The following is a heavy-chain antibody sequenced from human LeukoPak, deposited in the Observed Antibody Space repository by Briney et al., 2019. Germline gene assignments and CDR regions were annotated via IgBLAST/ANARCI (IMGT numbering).Heavy chain of an antibody. CDR3: ARDLDLDY. CDR2: ISTTGST. Sequence: PSETLSLTCTVSGVSYASFSSYYWSWIRQPDGKGLEWIGRISTTGSTNYNPSFKSRVSLSVDRSTKQFSLKLTSVTAADTAVYYCARDLDLDYWGQGTLVTVSS. D-gene: IGHD3-16*01. J-gene: IGHJ4*02. CDR1: GVSYASFSSYY. V-gene: IGHV4-4*07.